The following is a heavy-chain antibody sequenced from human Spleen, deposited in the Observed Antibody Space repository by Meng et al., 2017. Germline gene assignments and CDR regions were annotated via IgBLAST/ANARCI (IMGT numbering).Heavy chain of an antibody. D-gene: IGHD3-10*01. CDR2: INEDGSST. V-gene: IGHV3-74*03. Sequence: EGQLVECGGGLVQPGGSLRLSCAASGFTFSDYWMHWVRQAPGKGLVWVSRINEDGSSTTYADSVKGRFTISRDNAKNTVFLQMNSLRADDTAVYYCAGGGNWFNPWGQGTLVTVSS. CDR3: AGGGNWFNP. J-gene: IGHJ5*02. CDR1: GFTFSDYW.